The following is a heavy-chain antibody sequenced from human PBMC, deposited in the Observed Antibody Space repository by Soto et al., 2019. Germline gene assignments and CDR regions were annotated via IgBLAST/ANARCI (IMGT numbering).Heavy chain of an antibody. J-gene: IGHJ1*01. D-gene: IGHD2-21*01. CDR1: GGSISTYY. Sequence: SETLSLTCTVSGGSISTYYWSWIQQVPGKGLEWIGHTHNNGRTNYIYSPSLKSRVTISVDTSKNQFSLTLRSVTAADTAVYFSARDKEHTYGDFLGYWGQGILVTVYS. CDR3: ARDKEHTYGDFLGY. V-gene: IGHV4-59*01. CDR2: THNNGRT.